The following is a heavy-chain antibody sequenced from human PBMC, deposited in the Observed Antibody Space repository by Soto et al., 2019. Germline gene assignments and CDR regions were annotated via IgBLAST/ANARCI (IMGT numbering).Heavy chain of an antibody. CDR3: TRENGWNSFDI. J-gene: IGHJ3*02. CDR2: ISANGVGT. CDR1: GFSFSSHS. D-gene: IGHD1-1*01. V-gene: IGHV3-64*07. Sequence: QLVESGGGLVQPGGSLRVSCAASGFSFSSHSMHWVRQAPGKRLEYISAISANGVGTYYADSVKGRFTISRDNSKNTLYLQMVSLRAEDMAVYHCTRENGWNSFDIWGQGTMVTVSS.